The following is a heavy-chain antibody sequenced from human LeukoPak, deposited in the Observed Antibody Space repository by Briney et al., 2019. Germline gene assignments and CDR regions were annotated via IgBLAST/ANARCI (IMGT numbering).Heavy chain of an antibody. D-gene: IGHD2-2*01. CDR2: INHSGSS. CDR3: ARTYSSTWTGLYFDH. V-gene: IGHV4-34*01. Sequence: PSETLSLTCAVFGGSFSGQYWSWIRQPPGKGLEWIGEINHSGSSNYNPALKSRVTMSVDTSKNQFSLKLSSVTAADTAVYYCARTYSSTWTGLYFDHWGQGTLVTVSS. CDR1: GGSFSGQY. J-gene: IGHJ4*02.